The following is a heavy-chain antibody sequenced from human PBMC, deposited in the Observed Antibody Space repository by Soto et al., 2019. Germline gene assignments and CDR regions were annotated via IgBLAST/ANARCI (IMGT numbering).Heavy chain of an antibody. V-gene: IGHV1-69*13. Sequence: GASVKVSCKASGYTFTSYAMHWVRQAPGQRLEWMGGINAIIGKANYAQKFQGRVTITADESTSTAYMELSSLRSEDTAVYYCARDESRYDSSGPLGYWGQGTLVTVSS. CDR3: ARDESRYDSSGPLGY. D-gene: IGHD3-22*01. CDR1: GYTFTSYA. J-gene: IGHJ4*02. CDR2: INAIIGKA.